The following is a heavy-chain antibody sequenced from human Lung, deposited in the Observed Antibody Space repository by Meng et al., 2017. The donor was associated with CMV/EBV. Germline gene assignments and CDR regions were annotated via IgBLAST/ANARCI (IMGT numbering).Heavy chain of an antibody. CDR2: IYAGGRSA. D-gene: IGHD6-13*01. V-gene: IGHV3-23*03. CDR1: GFTFSNYA. J-gene: IGHJ5*02. CDR3: AKDSTYSA. Sequence: GGSLRLSCAASGFTFSNYAMSWVRQAPGKGLEWVAVIYAGGRSAYYAESVKGRFTIFRDGSKNTVYLEMNSLRAEDTALYYCAKDSTYSAWGQGTLVTGSS.